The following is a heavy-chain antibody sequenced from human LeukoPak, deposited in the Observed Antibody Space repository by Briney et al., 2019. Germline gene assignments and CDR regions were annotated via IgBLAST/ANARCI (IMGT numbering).Heavy chain of an antibody. D-gene: IGHD3-16*01. Sequence: GGSLRLSCAASGFTFSDYYMSWIRQAPGKGLEWVSYISSSGSTIYYADPVKGRFTISRDNAKNSLYLQMNSLRAEDTAVYYCARGSPYDYVWGRVQFVDYWGQGTLVTVSS. CDR3: ARGSPYDYVWGRVQFVDY. J-gene: IGHJ4*02. CDR2: ISSSGSTI. V-gene: IGHV3-11*01. CDR1: GFTFSDYY.